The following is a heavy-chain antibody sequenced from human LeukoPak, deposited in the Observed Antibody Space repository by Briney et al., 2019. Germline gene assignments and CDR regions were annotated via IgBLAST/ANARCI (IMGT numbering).Heavy chain of an antibody. V-gene: IGHV3-23*01. J-gene: IGHJ4*02. CDR3: AKDNIVVVTPTLRD. D-gene: IGHD2-21*02. CDR1: GFSFSSHA. CDR2: ITATGGST. Sequence: GGSLRLSCAASGFSFSSHAMSWVRQAPGKGLEWVSAITATGGSTYYADSVKGRFTISRDNSKDTLYLQMNSLRAEGTAVYYCAKDNIVVVTPTLRDWGQGTLVTVSS.